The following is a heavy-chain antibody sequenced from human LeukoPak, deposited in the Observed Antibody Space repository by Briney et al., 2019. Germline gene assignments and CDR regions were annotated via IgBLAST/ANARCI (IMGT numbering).Heavy chain of an antibody. CDR1: GFTFSSYS. V-gene: IGHV3-21*01. D-gene: IGHD6-19*01. CDR3: ARDLWSSGWDNWFDP. CDR2: ISSSSYI. J-gene: IGHJ5*02. Sequence: PGGSLRLSCAASGFTFSSYSMNWVRQAPGKGLEWVSSISSSSYIYYADSVKGRFTISRDNAKNSLYLQMNSLRAEDTAVYYCARDLWSSGWDNWFDPWGQGTLVTVSS.